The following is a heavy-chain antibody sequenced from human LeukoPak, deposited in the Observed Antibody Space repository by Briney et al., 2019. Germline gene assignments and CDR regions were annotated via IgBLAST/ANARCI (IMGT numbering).Heavy chain of an antibody. V-gene: IGHV3-23*01. CDR3: ARNENSGWGYFDY. CDR2: IGGSNGIT. J-gene: IGHJ4*02. CDR1: GFTFSTYA. Sequence: GGSLRLSCAASGFTFSTYAMSWVRQAPGEGLEWVSVIGGSNGITFYVGSVKGRFTISRDNSKDTLYLQMNSLRAEDTAVYYCARNENSGWGYFDYWGQGTLVTVSS. D-gene: IGHD5-12*01.